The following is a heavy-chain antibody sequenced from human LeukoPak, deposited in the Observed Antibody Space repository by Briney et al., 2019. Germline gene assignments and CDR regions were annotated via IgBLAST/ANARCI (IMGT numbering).Heavy chain of an antibody. D-gene: IGHD1/OR15-1a*01. V-gene: IGHV6-1*01. J-gene: IGHJ4*02. CDR1: GDSVSSYGAT. CDR2: TYYRSKWSY. CDR3: ARGTGTVDY. Sequence: SQTLSLTCAISGDSVSSYGATWNWIRQSPSRGLEWLGRTYYRSKWSYDYAVSVKSRVTIIPDTSKNQFSLQLNSVTPEDTAVYYCARGTGTVDYWGQGTLVTVSS.